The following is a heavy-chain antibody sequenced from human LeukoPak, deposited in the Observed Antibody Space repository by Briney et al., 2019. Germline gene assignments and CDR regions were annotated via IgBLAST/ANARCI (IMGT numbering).Heavy chain of an antibody. Sequence: GGSLRLSCEASGFVFKNFEMNWVRQAPGKGLEWIAYISGSGSVTYYADSVKGRFTISRDNAKNTMYLQMNSLRAEDTAVYYCARGADTGYSSDCWGQGTLVTVSS. CDR1: GFVFKNFE. J-gene: IGHJ4*02. V-gene: IGHV3-48*03. D-gene: IGHD3-9*01. CDR2: ISGSGSVT. CDR3: ARGADTGYSSDC.